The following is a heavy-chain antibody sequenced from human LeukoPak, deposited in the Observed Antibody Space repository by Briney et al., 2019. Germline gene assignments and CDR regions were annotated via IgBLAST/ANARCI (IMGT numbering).Heavy chain of an antibody. CDR2: ISYDGSNK. V-gene: IGHV3-30*04. CDR1: GFTFSSYA. J-gene: IGHJ4*02. Sequence: GRSLRLSCAASGFTFSSYAMHWVRQAPGKGLEWVAVISYDGSNKYYADSVKGRFTISRDNSKNTLYLQMNSLRAEDTAVYYCARDWRYCSGGSCYSLGGYFDYWGQGTLVTVSS. D-gene: IGHD2-15*01. CDR3: ARDWRYCSGGSCYSLGGYFDY.